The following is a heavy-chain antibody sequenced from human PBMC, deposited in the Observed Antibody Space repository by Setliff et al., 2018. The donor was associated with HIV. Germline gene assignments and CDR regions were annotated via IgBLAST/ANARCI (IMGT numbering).Heavy chain of an antibody. Sequence: ASVKVSCKTSGDTLSIHPISWVRQAPGRGLEWMGMIIPMYSIPAYAQKFQGRVTFTADESTSTAYMELSSLSAEDTAVYYCARDQTGVAAAAFGGGSAWSDEGFDIWGQGTMVTVSS. D-gene: IGHD6-13*01. J-gene: IGHJ3*02. CDR3: ARDQTGVAAAAFGGGSAWSDEGFDI. CDR2: IIPMYSIP. V-gene: IGHV1-69*13. CDR1: GDTLSIHP.